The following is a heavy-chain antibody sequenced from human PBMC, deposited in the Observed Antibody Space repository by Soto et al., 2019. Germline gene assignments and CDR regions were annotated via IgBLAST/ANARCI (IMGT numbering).Heavy chain of an antibody. Sequence: ASVKVSCKASGGTFSSYAISWVRQAPGQGLEWMGGIIPIFGTADYAQKFQGRVTITADESTSTAYMELSSLRSEDTAVYYCARDSSSWYPTYYYYMDVWGKGTTVTVSS. J-gene: IGHJ6*03. CDR1: GGTFSSYA. V-gene: IGHV1-69*13. CDR2: IIPIFGTA. CDR3: ARDSSSWYPTYYYYMDV. D-gene: IGHD6-13*01.